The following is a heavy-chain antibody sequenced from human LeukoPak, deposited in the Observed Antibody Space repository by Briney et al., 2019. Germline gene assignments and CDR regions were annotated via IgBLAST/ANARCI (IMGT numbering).Heavy chain of an antibody. J-gene: IGHJ4*02. V-gene: IGHV3-9*01. Sequence: GGSLRLSCAGSGFIFNNYAMHWVRQPPGKGLEWVSGISWNSGTIDYADSVRGRFTISRDNAKNSLYLQMNSLRAEDTAVYYCARGLGNLYFDYWGQGSLVTVSS. CDR3: ARGLGNLYFDY. CDR2: ISWNSGTI. CDR1: GFIFNNYA.